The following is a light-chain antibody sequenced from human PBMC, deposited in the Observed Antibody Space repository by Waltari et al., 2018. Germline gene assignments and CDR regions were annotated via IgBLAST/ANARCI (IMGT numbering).Light chain of an antibody. CDR2: DDS. V-gene: IGLV3-21*02. CDR1: SLGSKS. CDR3: QVWDGGSEHVV. Sequence: SYVLTQPDSVSVAPGQTATITCGGHSLGSKSVNWFQQKPGQAPVLVVHDDSDRPSGIPERFSGSNSGNPASLTISGVEAGDEADYYCQVWDGGSEHVVFGGGTKLTVL. J-gene: IGLJ2*01.